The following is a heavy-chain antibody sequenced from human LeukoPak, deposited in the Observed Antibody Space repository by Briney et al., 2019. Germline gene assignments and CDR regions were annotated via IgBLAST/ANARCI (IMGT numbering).Heavy chain of an antibody. D-gene: IGHD3-22*01. CDR1: GGSVSDYY. CDR2: IYYTGT. J-gene: IGHJ5*02. V-gene: IGHV4-59*02. CDR3: ARLIVTYDSSGYYSVGFDP. Sequence: SETLSLTCTVSGGSVSDYYWSWIRQSPGKGLEWIGYIYYTGTSYNPSLKSRVTISADTSKNQFSLNLSSVTAADTAVYYCARLIVTYDSSGYYSVGFDPWGQGTLVTVSS.